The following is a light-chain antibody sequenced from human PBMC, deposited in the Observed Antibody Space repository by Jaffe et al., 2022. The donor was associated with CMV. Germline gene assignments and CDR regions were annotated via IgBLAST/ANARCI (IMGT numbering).Light chain of an antibody. V-gene: IGLV1-51*02. Sequence: QSVLTQPPSVSAAPGQRVTISCFGSSSNIGRNYVSWYQQVPGTAPKVLIYENSKRPSGIPDRFSGSKSGTSATLDITGLQTGDEADYYCGTWDNSPLFGGGTKLTVL. CDR2: ENS. CDR3: GTWDNSPL. J-gene: IGLJ2*01. CDR1: SSNIGRNY.